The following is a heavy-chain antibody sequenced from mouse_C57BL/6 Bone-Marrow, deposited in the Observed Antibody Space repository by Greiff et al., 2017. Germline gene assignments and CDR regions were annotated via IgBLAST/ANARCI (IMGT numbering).Heavy chain of an antibody. Sequence: QVQLQQPGAELVKPGASVKLSCKASGYTFTSYWMQWVKQRPGQGLEWIGEIDPSDSYTNYNQKFKGKATLTVDTSSSTAYMQLSSLTSEDSAVYYCARGDYGSSLYAMDYWGQGTSGTVSS. D-gene: IGHD1-1*01. CDR2: IDPSDSYT. V-gene: IGHV1-50*01. CDR3: ARGDYGSSLYAMDY. J-gene: IGHJ4*01. CDR1: GYTFTSYW.